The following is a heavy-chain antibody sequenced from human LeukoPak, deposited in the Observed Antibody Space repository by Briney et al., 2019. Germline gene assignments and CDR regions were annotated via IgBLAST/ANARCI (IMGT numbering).Heavy chain of an antibody. CDR2: INGDGSTT. CDR1: GFTFSYSW. J-gene: IGHJ6*02. V-gene: IGHV3-74*01. Sequence: PGGSLRLSCAASGFTFSYSWMHWVRQAPGKGLVWVSRINGDGSTTNYADAVKGRFTISRDNAKNTLYLQMNGLRAEDTAVYYCARSVGGTDVWGQGTTVTVSS. CDR3: ARSVGGTDV.